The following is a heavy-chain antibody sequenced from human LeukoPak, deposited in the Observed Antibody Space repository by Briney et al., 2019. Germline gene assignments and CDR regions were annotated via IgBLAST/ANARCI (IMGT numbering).Heavy chain of an antibody. Sequence: AGGSLRLSCAASGFTFSSFWMSWVRQAPGKGLEWVASIRQDGSDKYYVDSVKGRFTISRDNAKNSLYLQMNSLRAEDTAVYSCAREVGIMGAHGRPSPGLFDYWGQGTLVTVSS. CDR1: GFTFSSFW. J-gene: IGHJ4*02. CDR2: IRQDGSDK. D-gene: IGHD1-26*01. V-gene: IGHV3-7*01. CDR3: AREVGIMGAHGRPSPGLFDY.